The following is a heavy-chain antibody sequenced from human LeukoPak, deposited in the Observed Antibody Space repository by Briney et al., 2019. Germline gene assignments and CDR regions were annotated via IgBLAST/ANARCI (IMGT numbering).Heavy chain of an antibody. V-gene: IGHV3-7*01. Sequence: GALRLSCAASGFTFSDSWMSWVRQAPGKGLEWVANMNQDGSAKGYVDSVKGRFTISRDNARNSLYLQMSSLRPEDTAVFYCATYTHWVAGDVWGQGTTVTVSS. D-gene: IGHD3-16*01. CDR3: ATYTHWVAGDV. CDR2: MNQDGSAK. CDR1: GFTFSDSW. J-gene: IGHJ6*02.